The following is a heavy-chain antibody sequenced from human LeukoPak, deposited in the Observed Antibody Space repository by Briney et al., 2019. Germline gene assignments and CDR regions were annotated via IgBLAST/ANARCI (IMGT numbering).Heavy chain of an antibody. V-gene: IGHV3-30*18. CDR1: GFAFSSFG. CDR3: AKSHTPSGYDAYF. CDR2: IPFDGSNI. J-gene: IGHJ4*02. Sequence: PGGSRRLSCAASGFAFSSFGMHWVRQSPGKGLEWVAIIPFDGSNIYYGDSVRGRFSISRDNSRNTLYLQMNNLGPEDTAVYYCAKSHTPSGYDAYFWGRGTLVTVSS. D-gene: IGHD5-12*01.